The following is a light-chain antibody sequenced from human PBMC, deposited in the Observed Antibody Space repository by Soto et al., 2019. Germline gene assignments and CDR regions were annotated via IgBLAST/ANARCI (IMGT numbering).Light chain of an antibody. V-gene: IGKV3-20*01. CDR2: GAS. J-gene: IGKJ3*01. CDR1: QTINDNF. CDR3: QQYGNSPAIS. Sequence: DIVLSQSPGTLSLSPGERSTLACRASQTINDNFLAWYQQKPGQSPRLLISGASIRAPGIPDRFSGSGSETDFSLPISRMEPEDFAFYYCQQYGNSPAISFGPGTKVDIK.